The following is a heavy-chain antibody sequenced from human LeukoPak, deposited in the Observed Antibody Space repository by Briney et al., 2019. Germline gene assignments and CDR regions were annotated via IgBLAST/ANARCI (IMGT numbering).Heavy chain of an antibody. Sequence: GGSLRLSCAASGFTFSSYSMNWVRQAPGKGLEWVSSICSSSSYIYYADSVKGRFTISRDNSKNTLYLQMNSLRAEDTAVYYCAKDLGRPCSWLSPWGQGTLVTVSS. CDR3: AKDLGRPCSWLSP. CDR2: ICSSSSYI. J-gene: IGHJ4*02. V-gene: IGHV3-21*04. D-gene: IGHD2-15*01. CDR1: GFTFSSYS.